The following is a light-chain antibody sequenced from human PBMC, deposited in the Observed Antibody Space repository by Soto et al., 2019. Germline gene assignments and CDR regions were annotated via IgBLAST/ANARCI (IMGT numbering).Light chain of an antibody. Sequence: DIQVTQSPSTLSASVGDRVTVTCRASQTISSWLAWYQQKPGQAPKLLIYEASTLTSGVPSRFSGSGSGTEFTLTISSLQPDDFATYYCQHYNSYSEAFGQGTKVDI. CDR2: EAS. V-gene: IGKV1-5*03. CDR1: QTISSW. CDR3: QHYNSYSEA. J-gene: IGKJ1*01.